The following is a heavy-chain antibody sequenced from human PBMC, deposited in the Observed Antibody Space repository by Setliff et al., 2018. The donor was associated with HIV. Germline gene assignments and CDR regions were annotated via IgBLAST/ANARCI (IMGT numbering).Heavy chain of an antibody. D-gene: IGHD6-13*01. Sequence: SVKVSCKASGGTFSSYVTSWVRQAPGQGLEWMGGIIPIFGTANYAQKFQGRVTITADESTSTAYMGLSSLRSDDTAVYYCARDFSGQQLVGGWFDPWGQGTLVTVSS. CDR1: GGTFSSYV. CDR3: ARDFSGQQLVGGWFDP. J-gene: IGHJ5*02. V-gene: IGHV1-69*13. CDR2: IIPIFGTA.